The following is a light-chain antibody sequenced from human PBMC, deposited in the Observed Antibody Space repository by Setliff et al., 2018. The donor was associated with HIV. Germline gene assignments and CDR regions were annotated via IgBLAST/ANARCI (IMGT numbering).Light chain of an antibody. CDR1: SSDIGDYES. CDR3: CSYAGADTWM. V-gene: IGLV2-23*02. Sequence: QSALTQPASVSGSPGQSITISCTGSSSDIGDYESVSWYQQNPGEVPKLMVYDVTKRPSGVSDRFSASKSGNTASLTISGLQADDEAHYYCCSYAGADTWMFGGGTKVTVL. CDR2: DVT. J-gene: IGLJ3*02.